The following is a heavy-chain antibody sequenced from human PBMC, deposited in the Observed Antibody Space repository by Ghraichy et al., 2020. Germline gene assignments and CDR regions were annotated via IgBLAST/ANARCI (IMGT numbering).Heavy chain of an antibody. D-gene: IGHD3-3*01. V-gene: IGHV3-74*01. J-gene: IGHJ4*02. CDR2: INSHGSST. CDR3: VRGGKNNGYDSEY. Sequence: ETLSLTCAASGLTFSSYRMHWVRQAPGKGLVWVSRINSHGSSTSYADSVKGRFTISRDNTKNTLFLQVNSLRAEDTAVYYCVRGGKNNGYDSEYWAQGTLVTVSS. CDR1: GLTFSSYR.